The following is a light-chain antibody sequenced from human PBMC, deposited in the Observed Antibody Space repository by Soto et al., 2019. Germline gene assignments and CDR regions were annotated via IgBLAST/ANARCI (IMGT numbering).Light chain of an antibody. CDR1: QSVGSNY. CDR3: QQYGSSIQT. V-gene: IGKV3-20*01. J-gene: IGKJ1*01. CDR2: GAS. Sequence: EIVMTQSPATLSVSPWERATLSCRASQSVGSNYLAWYQQRPGQPPNLLIFGASHRAPDIPDRFSGSGSGTDFTLTISRLEPEDFAVYYCQQYGSSIQTFGQGTKVDIK.